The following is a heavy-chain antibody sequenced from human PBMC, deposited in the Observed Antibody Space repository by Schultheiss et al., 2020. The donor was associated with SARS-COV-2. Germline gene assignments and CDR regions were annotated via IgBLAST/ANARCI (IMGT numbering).Heavy chain of an antibody. V-gene: IGHV4-4*07. CDR1: GGSISSYY. CDR3: ARAVAVVVPAAMLGDYYYYYYMDV. D-gene: IGHD2-2*01. CDR2: IYTSGST. Sequence: SQTLSLTCTVSGGSISSYYWSWIRQPAGKGLEWIGRIYTSGSTNYNPSLKSRVTMSVDTSKNQFSLKLSSVTAADTAVYYCARAVAVVVPAAMLGDYYYYYYMDVWGQGTTVTVSS. J-gene: IGHJ6*03.